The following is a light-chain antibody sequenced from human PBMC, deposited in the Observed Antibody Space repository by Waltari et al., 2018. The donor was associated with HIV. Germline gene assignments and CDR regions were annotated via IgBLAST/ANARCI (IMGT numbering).Light chain of an antibody. Sequence: DIHLTQSPSFLSASVGDRDLITCRASRDVTNFLAWYQKKPGTAPKLLIYGAPRLQSGVPSRFGGSGSGTQFILTINSLQPDDFATYYCQQSDSYPLTFGQGTRLEMK. J-gene: IGKJ5*01. V-gene: IGKV1-9*01. CDR3: QQSDSYPLT. CDR1: RDVTNF. CDR2: GAP.